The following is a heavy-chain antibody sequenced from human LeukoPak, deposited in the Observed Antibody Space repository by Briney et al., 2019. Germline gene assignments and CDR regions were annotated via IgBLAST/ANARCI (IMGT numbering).Heavy chain of an antibody. CDR1: GGSFSGYY. V-gene: IGHV4-34*01. D-gene: IGHD2-15*01. CDR3: ARGLVVVVAAIDAFDI. CDR2: INHSGST. J-gene: IGHJ3*02. Sequence: SETLSLTCAVYGGSFSGYYWSWIRQPPGKGLEWIGEINHSGSTNYNPSLKSRVTISVDTSKNQFSLKLSSVTAADTAVYYCARGLVVVVAAIDAFDIGGKGTMVTVSS.